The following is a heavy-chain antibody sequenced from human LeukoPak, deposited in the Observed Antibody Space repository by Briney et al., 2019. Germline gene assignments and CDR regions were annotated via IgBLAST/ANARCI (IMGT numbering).Heavy chain of an antibody. CDR1: GFTVSSNY. J-gene: IGHJ4*02. V-gene: IGHV3-53*01. CDR2: IYSGGST. D-gene: IGHD2-15*01. Sequence: GGSLRLSCAASGFTVSSNYMSWVRQAPGKGLEWVSVIYSGGSTYYADSVEGRFTISRDNSKNTLYLQMNSLRAEDTAVYYCAYSRSSLAAGYWGQGTPVTVSS. CDR3: AYSRSSLAAGY.